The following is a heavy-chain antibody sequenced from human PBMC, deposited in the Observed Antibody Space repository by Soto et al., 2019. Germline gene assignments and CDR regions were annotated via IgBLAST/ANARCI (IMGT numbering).Heavy chain of an antibody. J-gene: IGHJ4*02. D-gene: IGHD3-3*01. CDR1: GFTFRSYE. Sequence: EVQLVESGGGLVQPGGSLTLSCAASGFTFRSYEMHWVRQLPGKGLQWISYISADGSGTYYAASVRGRFTISRDNARKSLSLQMNSLSADDTAIYYCVRDLHEPLPADVLRVTKWGQGTQVTVSS. CDR2: ISADGSGT. CDR3: VRDLHEPLPADVLRVTK. V-gene: IGHV3-48*03.